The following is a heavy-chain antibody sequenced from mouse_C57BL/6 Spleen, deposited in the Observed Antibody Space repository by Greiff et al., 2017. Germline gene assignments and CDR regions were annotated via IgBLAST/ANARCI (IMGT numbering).Heavy chain of an antibody. V-gene: IGHV1-66*01. CDR1: GYSFTSYY. Sequence: QVQLQQSGPELVKPGASVKISCKASGYSFTSYYIHWVKQRPGQGLEWIGWIYPGSGNTKYNEKFKGMATLTADTSSSTAYMQLSSLTSEDSAVYYCARSEDYFDYWGQGTTLTGSS. J-gene: IGHJ2*01. CDR2: IYPGSGNT. CDR3: ARSEDYFDY.